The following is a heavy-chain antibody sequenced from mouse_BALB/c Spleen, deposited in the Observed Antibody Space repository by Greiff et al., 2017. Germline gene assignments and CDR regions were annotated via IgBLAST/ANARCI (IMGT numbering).Heavy chain of an antibody. CDR3: ARHGTTRDWYFDV. D-gene: IGHD4-1*01. CDR1: GFAFSSYD. V-gene: IGHV5-12-1*01. Sequence: EVQLQESGGGLVKPGGSLKLSCAASGFAFSSYDMSWVRQTPEKRLEWVAYISSGGGSTYYPDTVKGRFTISRDNAKNTLYLQMSSLKSEDTAMYYCARHGTTRDWYFDVWGAGTTVTVSS. J-gene: IGHJ1*01. CDR2: ISSGGGST.